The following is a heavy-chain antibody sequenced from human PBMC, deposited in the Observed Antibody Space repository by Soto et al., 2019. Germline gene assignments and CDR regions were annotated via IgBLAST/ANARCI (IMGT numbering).Heavy chain of an antibody. V-gene: IGHV3-15*07. CDR2: IKSKTDGATT. CDR1: GFTFSNAW. CDR3: ATDRTGGINWFDP. Sequence: EAQLVESGGGLVKPGGSLRLSCAASGFTFSNAWMNWVRQAPGKGLEWVGRIKSKTDGATTNYAAPLNGRFTISRDDSKNTLYLQMNSLKTEDTAVYYCATDRTGGINWFDPWGQGTLVTVSS. D-gene: IGHD7-27*01. J-gene: IGHJ5*02.